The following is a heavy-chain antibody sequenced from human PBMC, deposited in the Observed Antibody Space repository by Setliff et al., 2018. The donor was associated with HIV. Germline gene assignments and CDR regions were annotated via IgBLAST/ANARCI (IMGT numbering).Heavy chain of an antibody. CDR3: ARSYCGGDCYPDY. CDR1: GGSISSYY. Sequence: PSETLSLTCTVSGGSISSYYWSWIWQSPGKGLEWIGYIYYRGSTNYNPSLKSRVTISVDTSKNQFSLKLSSVTAADTAVYYCARSYCGGDCYPDYWGQGTLVTVSS. J-gene: IGHJ4*02. V-gene: IGHV4-59*01. D-gene: IGHD2-21*02. CDR2: IYYRGST.